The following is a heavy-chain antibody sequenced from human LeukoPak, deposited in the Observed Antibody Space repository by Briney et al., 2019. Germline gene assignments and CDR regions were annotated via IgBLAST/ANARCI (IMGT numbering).Heavy chain of an antibody. CDR1: GGSFSGYY. CDR2: INHSGST. Sequence: SETLSLTCAVYGGSFSGYYWSWIRQPPGKGLEWIGEINHSGSTNYNPSLKSRVTISVDTSKNQFSLKLSSVTAADTAVYYCARGTQFRGSGWGPRDHYYGMDVWGQGTTVTVSS. D-gene: IGHD6-19*01. J-gene: IGHJ6*02. V-gene: IGHV4-34*01. CDR3: ARGTQFRGSGWGPRDHYYGMDV.